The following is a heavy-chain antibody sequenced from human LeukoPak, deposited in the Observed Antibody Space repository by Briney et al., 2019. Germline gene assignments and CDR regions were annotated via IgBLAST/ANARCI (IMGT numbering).Heavy chain of an antibody. CDR3: ARAGGLVVAGTFDP. J-gene: IGHJ5*02. D-gene: IGHD6-19*01. V-gene: IGHV4-59*01. CDR1: GGSISSYY. Sequence: PSETLSLTCTVSGGSISSYYRSWIRQPPGKGLEWIGYIYYSGSTNYNPSLKSRVTISVDTSKNQFSLKLSSVTAADTAVYYCARAGGLVVAGTFDPWGQGTLVTVSS. CDR2: IYYSGST.